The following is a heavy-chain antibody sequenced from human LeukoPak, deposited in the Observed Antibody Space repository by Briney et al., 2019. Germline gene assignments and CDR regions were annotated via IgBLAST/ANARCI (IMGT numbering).Heavy chain of an antibody. CDR3: ASDAEGYYYMDV. V-gene: IGHV4-39*07. J-gene: IGHJ6*03. Sequence: SETLSLTCTVSGGSISSSSYYWGWIRQPPGKGLEWIGSIYYSGSTYYNPSLKSRVTISVDTSKNQFSLKLSSVTAADTAVYYCASDAEGYYYMDVWGKGTTVTVSS. CDR1: GGSISSSSYY. CDR2: IYYSGST.